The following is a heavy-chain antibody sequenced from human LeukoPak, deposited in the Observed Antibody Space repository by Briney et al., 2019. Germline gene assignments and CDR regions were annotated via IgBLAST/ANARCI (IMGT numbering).Heavy chain of an antibody. J-gene: IGHJ5*02. D-gene: IGHD6-13*01. CDR3: AREGPSLLVIAAAGFKRANWFDP. V-gene: IGHV4-30-2*01. CDR1: GAFIRGGGVY. Sequence: PSETLSLTCTVSGAFIRGGGVYWSWIRQPPGKGLEWIGYIYHSGTTYYSPSLKSRVTISIDTSKNQFSLKLSSVTAADTAVYYCAREGPSLLVIAAAGFKRANWFDPWGQGTLVTVSS. CDR2: IYHSGTT.